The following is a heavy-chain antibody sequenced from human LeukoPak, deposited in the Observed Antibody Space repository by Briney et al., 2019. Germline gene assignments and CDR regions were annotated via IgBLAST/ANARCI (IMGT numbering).Heavy chain of an antibody. D-gene: IGHD1-26*01. CDR1: GGSISSYY. CDR3: ARDGEVGAVDY. Sequence: SETLSLTCTVSGGSISSYYWSWIRQPPGKGLEWIGYIYYSGSTNYNPSLKSRVTISVDTSKNQFSLKLSSVTAADTAVYYCARDGEVGAVDYWGQGTLVTVSS. J-gene: IGHJ4*02. V-gene: IGHV4-59*01. CDR2: IYYSGST.